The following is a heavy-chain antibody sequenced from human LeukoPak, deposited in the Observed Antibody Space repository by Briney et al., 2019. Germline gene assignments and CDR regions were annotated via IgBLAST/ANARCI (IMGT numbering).Heavy chain of an antibody. CDR1: GFTFSSYG. V-gene: IGHV3-33*01. CDR2: MGYDGSNK. J-gene: IGHJ4*02. D-gene: IGHD1-26*01. CDR3: ARGPWELLYYFDY. Sequence: GGSLRLSCAASGFTFSSYGMHWVRQAPGKGLEWVAVMGYDGSNKYYADSVKGRFTISRDNSKNTLYLQMNSLRAEDTAVYYCARGPWELLYYFDYWGQGTLVTVSS.